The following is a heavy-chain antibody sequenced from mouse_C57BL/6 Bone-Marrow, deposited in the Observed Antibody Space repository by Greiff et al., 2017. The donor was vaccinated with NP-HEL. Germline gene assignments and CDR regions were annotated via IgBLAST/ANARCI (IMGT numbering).Heavy chain of an antibody. V-gene: IGHV5-4*01. J-gene: IGHJ3*01. CDR2: ISDGGSYT. CDR1: GFTFSSYA. Sequence: EVMLVESGGGLVKPGGSLKLSCAASGFTFSSYAMSWVRQTPEKRLEWVATISDGGSYTYYPDNVKGRFTISRDNAKNNLYLQMSHLNSEDTAMYYCARDRRRGFAYWGQGTLVTVSA. CDR3: ARDRRRGFAY.